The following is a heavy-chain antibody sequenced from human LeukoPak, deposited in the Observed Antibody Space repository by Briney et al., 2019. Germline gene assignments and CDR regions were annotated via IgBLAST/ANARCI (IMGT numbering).Heavy chain of an antibody. V-gene: IGHV3-9*01. CDR1: GFTFDDYA. D-gene: IGHD3-22*01. CDR3: AKDLTYYYDSSGVFDY. Sequence: GGSLRLSCAASGFTFDDYAMHWVRQAPGKGLEWVSGISWNSGSIGYADSVKGRFTISRDNAKNSLYLHMNSLRAEDTALYYCAKDLTYYYDSSGVFDYWGQGTLVTVSS. J-gene: IGHJ4*02. CDR2: ISWNSGSI.